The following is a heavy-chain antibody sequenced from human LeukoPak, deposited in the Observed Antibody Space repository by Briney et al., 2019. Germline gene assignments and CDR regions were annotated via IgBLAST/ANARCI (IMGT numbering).Heavy chain of an antibody. J-gene: IGHJ6*03. Sequence: ASVKVSCKASGYTFTGYYMRWVRQAPGQGLEWMGWINPNSGGTNYAQKFQGRVTMTRDTSISTAYMELGRLRSDDTAVYYCARDAITMIGAKPAGSRYMDVWGKGTTVTVSS. CDR2: INPNSGGT. V-gene: IGHV1-2*02. CDR3: ARDAITMIGAKPAGSRYMDV. CDR1: GYTFTGYY. D-gene: IGHD3-22*01.